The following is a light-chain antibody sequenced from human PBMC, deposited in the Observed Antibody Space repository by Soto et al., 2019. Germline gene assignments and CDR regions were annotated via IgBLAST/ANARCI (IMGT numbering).Light chain of an antibody. CDR3: LQHKSYTIT. Sequence: ELVLTHSPGTLSLSPGERATLSCRTSQSVSRNLAWYQQKPGQAPRLLIYGASSRPTGIPDRFSGSGSGTDFTLTISSLKNEDFATYYCLQHKSYTITFGQGTRLEIK. V-gene: IGKV3-20*01. J-gene: IGKJ5*01. CDR1: QSVSRN. CDR2: GAS.